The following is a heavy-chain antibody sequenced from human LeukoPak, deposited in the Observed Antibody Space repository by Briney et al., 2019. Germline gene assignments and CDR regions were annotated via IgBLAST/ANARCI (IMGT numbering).Heavy chain of an antibody. D-gene: IGHD2-21*02. J-gene: IGHJ4*02. Sequence: QPGRSLRLSCAASGFTSSSYGMHWVRQAPGKGLVWVSRINSDGSSTSYADSVKGRFTISRDNAKNTLYLQMNSLRAEDTAVYYCARLGDSSDYWGQGTLVTVSS. CDR2: INSDGSST. CDR3: ARLGDSSDY. CDR1: GFTSSSYG. V-gene: IGHV3-74*01.